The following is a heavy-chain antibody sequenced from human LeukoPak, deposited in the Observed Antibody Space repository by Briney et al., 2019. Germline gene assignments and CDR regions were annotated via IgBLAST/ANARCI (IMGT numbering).Heavy chain of an antibody. CDR1: GLSVSGNY. Sequence: GGSLRLSCTASGLSVSGNYWHWVRQAPGKALGWVSIIYSDGKTLYTKSVKGRFTFSRDKSKSTFYLQMNSLRAEDTAVYFCTYGDYPLTYWGQGTLVTVSS. CDR2: IYSDGKT. J-gene: IGHJ4*02. V-gene: IGHV3-66*01. D-gene: IGHD3-10*01. CDR3: TYGDYPLTY.